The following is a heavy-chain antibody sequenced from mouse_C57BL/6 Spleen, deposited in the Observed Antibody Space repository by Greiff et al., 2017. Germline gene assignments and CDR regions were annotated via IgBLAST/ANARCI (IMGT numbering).Heavy chain of an antibody. J-gene: IGHJ4*01. D-gene: IGHD2-14*01. CDR3: ARWDRGDAMDY. Sequence: VQLQQSGPELAKPGASVKISCKASGYTFTDYYMNWVKQSHGKSLEWIGDINPKNGSTSYNQKFKGKATLTVDKSSSTAYMELRSLTSEDSAVYYCARWDRGDAMDYWGQGTSVTVSS. CDR2: INPKNGST. V-gene: IGHV1-26*01. CDR1: GYTFTDYY.